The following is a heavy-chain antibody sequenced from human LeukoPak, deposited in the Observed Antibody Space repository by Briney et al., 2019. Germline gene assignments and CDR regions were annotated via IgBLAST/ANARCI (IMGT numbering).Heavy chain of an antibody. D-gene: IGHD3-10*01. V-gene: IGHV3-15*01. CDR3: TTGPDYYGSGSYYPLLDY. CDR2: IKSKTAGGTT. Sequence: GGSLRLSCAASGFTFSIAWMSWVRQAPGKGLEWVGRIKSKTAGGTTDFAAPVKGRFTISRDDSKNTLYLQMNSLKTEDTAVYYCTTGPDYYGSGSYYPLLDYWGQGTLVTVSS. CDR1: GFTFSIAW. J-gene: IGHJ4*02.